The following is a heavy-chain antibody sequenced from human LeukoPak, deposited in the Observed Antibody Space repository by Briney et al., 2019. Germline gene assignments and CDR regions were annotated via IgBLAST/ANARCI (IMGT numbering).Heavy chain of an antibody. CDR3: ARASYYYDSSKAFDI. J-gene: IGHJ3*02. CDR2: IYYSGST. CDR1: GGSISSGDYY. V-gene: IGHV4-30-4*01. Sequence: SETLSLTCTVSGGSISSGDYYWSWIRQPPGKGLEWIGYIYYSGSTYYNPSLKSRVTISVDTSKNRFSLKLSSVTAADTAVYYCARASYYYDSSKAFDIWGQGTMVTVSS. D-gene: IGHD3-22*01.